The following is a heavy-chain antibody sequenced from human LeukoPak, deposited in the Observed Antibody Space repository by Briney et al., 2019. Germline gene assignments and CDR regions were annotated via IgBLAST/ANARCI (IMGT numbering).Heavy chain of an antibody. Sequence: PSETLSLTCSVSGGSVSSSGFYWGWIRQHPGKGLEWIGYIYYSGTTYYSPSLKSRVTISLDTTKNQFSLKLSSVTAADTAVYYCARALGTDWSLKDWGQGTPVTVSS. CDR1: GGSVSSSGFY. CDR3: ARALGTDWSLKD. J-gene: IGHJ1*01. D-gene: IGHD3-9*01. V-gene: IGHV4-31*03. CDR2: IYYSGTT.